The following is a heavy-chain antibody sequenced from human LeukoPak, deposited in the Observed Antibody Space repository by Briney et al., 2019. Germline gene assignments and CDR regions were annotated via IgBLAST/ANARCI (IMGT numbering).Heavy chain of an antibody. V-gene: IGHV3-7*01. D-gene: IGHD6-19*01. CDR3: ARAFSSGWLDAFDI. CDR2: IKQDGSEK. CDR1: GFTFSSYW. J-gene: IGHJ3*02. Sequence: PGGSLRLSCAASGFTFSSYWMSWVRQAPGKGLEWVANIKQDGSEKYYVDSVKGRFTISRDNAKNSLYLQMNSLRAEDTAVYYCARAFSSGWLDAFDIWDQGTMVTVSS.